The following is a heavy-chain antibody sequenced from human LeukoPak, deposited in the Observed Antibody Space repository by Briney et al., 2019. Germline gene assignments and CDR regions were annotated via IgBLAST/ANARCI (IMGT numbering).Heavy chain of an antibody. CDR3: ASMYYYDSSGPLDY. D-gene: IGHD3-22*01. Sequence: SETLSLTCAVYGGPFRGYNGTWIRQPPGKGREGMGEINHSGSTNYNPSLKSRVTISVDTSKNQFSLKLSSVTAADTAVYYCASMYYYDSSGPLDYWGQGTLVTASS. CDR2: INHSGST. J-gene: IGHJ4*02. V-gene: IGHV4-34*01. CDR1: GGPFRGYN.